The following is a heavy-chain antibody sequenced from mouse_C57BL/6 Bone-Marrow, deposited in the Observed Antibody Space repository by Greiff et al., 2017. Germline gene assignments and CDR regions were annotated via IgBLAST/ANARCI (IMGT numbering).Heavy chain of an antibody. CDR1: GFTFNTYA. Sequence: EVHLVESGGGLVQPKGSLKLSCAASGFTFNTYAMHWVRQAPGKGLEWVARIRSKSSNYATYYADSVKDRFTISREDSQSMLYLQMNNLTTEDTAMYYGVRAAQASHYFDDWGKGTTLTVSS. CDR2: IRSKSSNYAT. D-gene: IGHD3-2*02. V-gene: IGHV10-3*01. CDR3: VRAAQASHYFDD. J-gene: IGHJ2*01.